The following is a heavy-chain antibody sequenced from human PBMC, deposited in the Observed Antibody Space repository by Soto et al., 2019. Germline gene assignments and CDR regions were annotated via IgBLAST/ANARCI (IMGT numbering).Heavy chain of an antibody. Sequence: GGSLRLSCAASGFTFSSYAMDWVRQSPGRGLEWVSAITRSGGSGTTIYYADSVKGRFTISRDNAKKSLYLQMNSLRVEDTAVYYCAGRSSGPIDYWGQGTLVTVSS. CDR1: GFTFSSYA. CDR2: ITRSGGSGTTI. J-gene: IGHJ4*02. CDR3: AGRSSGPIDY. D-gene: IGHD6-19*01. V-gene: IGHV3-21*04.